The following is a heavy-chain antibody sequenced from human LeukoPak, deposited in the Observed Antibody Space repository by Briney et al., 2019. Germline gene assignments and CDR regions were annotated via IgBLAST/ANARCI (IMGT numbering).Heavy chain of an antibody. CDR2: INHSGST. J-gene: IGHJ6*03. CDR1: GGSISSYY. V-gene: IGHV4-34*01. CDR3: ARGPVLSSSPPQALYYMDV. D-gene: IGHD6-6*01. Sequence: SETLSLTCTVSGGSISSYYWSWTRQPPGKGLEWIGEINHSGSTNYNPSLKSRVTISVDTSKNQFSLKLSSVTAADTAVHYCARGPVLSSSPPQALYYMDVWGKGTTVTVSS.